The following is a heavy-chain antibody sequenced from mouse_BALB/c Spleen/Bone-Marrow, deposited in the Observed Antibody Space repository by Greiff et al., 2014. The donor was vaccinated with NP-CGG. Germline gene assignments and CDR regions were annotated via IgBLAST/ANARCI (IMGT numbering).Heavy chain of an antibody. D-gene: IGHD3-3*01. J-gene: IGHJ3*01. CDR3: ARGGPFAY. V-gene: IGHV1-4*01. CDR1: GYTFTSYT. CDR2: INPSSGYT. Sequence: QVQLQQSGAELARPGASVKMSCKASGYTFTSYTIHWVKQRPGQGLEWIGYINPSSGYTNYNQKFKDKATLTADKSSSTAYMQLSSLTSEDSAVCYCARGGPFAYWGQGTLVTVSA.